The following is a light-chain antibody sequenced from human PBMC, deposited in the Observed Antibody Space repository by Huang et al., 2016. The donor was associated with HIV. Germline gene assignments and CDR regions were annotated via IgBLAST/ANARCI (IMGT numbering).Light chain of an antibody. J-gene: IGKJ1*01. Sequence: EVLMTQSPAALSVSPGDRATLSCRASQSVSSNLAWYQQKPGQAPRLLIYGASTRTTDIPARFSGSGSGTEFTLIISSLQSEDFAVYYCQQYRHWPWTFGQGTKVEIK. V-gene: IGKV3-15*01. CDR3: QQYRHWPWT. CDR1: QSVSSN. CDR2: GAS.